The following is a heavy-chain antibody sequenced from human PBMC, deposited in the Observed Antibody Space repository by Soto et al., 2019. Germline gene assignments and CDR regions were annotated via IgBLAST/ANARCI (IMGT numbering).Heavy chain of an antibody. V-gene: IGHV3-33*01. CDR3: ARCWSRYYDYIWGSYRYAEDAFDI. CDR2: IWYDGSNK. J-gene: IGHJ3*02. CDR1: GFTFSSYG. D-gene: IGHD3-16*02. Sequence: GGSLRLSCAASGFTFSSYGMHWVRQAPGKGLEWVAVIWYDGSNKYYADSVKGRFTISRDNSKNTLYLQMNSLRAEDTAVYYCARCWSRYYDYIWGSYRYAEDAFDIWGQGTMVTVSS.